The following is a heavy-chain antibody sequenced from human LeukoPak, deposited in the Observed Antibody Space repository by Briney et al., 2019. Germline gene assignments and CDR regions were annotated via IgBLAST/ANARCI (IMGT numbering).Heavy chain of an antibody. CDR2: IYYSGST. D-gene: IGHD2-2*01. Sequence: SETLSLTCTVSGGSISSSSYYWGWIRQPPGKGLEWIGSIYYSGSTYYNPSLKSRVTISVDTSKNQFSLKLSSVTAADTAVYYCAREGVVVPAAKYSSSWYGPNYFDYWGQGTLVIVSS. V-gene: IGHV4-39*07. CDR3: AREGVVVPAAKYSSSWYGPNYFDY. J-gene: IGHJ4*02. CDR1: GGSISSSSYY.